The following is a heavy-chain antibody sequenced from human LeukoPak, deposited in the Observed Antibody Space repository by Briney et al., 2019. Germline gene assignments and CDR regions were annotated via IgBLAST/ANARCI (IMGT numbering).Heavy chain of an antibody. Sequence: GGSLRLSCAASGFTFSSYSMNWVRQAPGKGLEWVSSISSSSYIYYADSVKGRFTISRDNAKNSLYLQMNSLRAEDTAVYYCARDPSGDTRYAFDYWGQGTLVTVSS. J-gene: IGHJ4*02. V-gene: IGHV3-21*01. D-gene: IGHD2-21*01. CDR2: ISSSSYI. CDR3: ARDPSGDTRYAFDY. CDR1: GFTFSSYS.